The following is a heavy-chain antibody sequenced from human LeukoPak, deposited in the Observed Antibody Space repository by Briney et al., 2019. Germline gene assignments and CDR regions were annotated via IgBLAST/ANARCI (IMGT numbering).Heavy chain of an antibody. CDR1: GFTFSSYW. J-gene: IGHJ4*02. V-gene: IGHV3-48*04. CDR3: ARGQQWLVRAFPDY. D-gene: IGHD6-19*01. CDR2: ISSSGSTI. Sequence: GSLRLSCAASGFTFSSYWMSWVRQAPGKGLEWVSYISSSGSTIYYADSVKGRFTISRDNAKNSLYLQMNSLRAEDTAVYYCARGQQWLVRAFPDYWGQGTLVTVSS.